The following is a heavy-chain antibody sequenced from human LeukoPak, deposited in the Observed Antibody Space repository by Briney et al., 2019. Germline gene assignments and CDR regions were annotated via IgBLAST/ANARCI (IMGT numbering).Heavy chain of an antibody. CDR3: ARGGGSYDFDY. V-gene: IGHV4-59*01. D-gene: IGHD1-26*01. CDR1: GGSISSYY. Sequence: TSETLSLTCTVSGGSISSYYWSWIRQPPGKGLEWIGYIYYSGSTNYNPSLKSRVTISVDTSKNQFSLKLSSVTAADTAVYYCARGGGSYDFDYWGQGTLVTVSS. J-gene: IGHJ4*02. CDR2: IYYSGST.